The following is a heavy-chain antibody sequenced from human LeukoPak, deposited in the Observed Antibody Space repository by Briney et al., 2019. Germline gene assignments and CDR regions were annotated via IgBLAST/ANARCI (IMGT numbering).Heavy chain of an antibody. Sequence: GGSLRLSCAASGFTFSSYWMSWVRQAPGKGLEWVANIKQDGSEKYYVDSVKGRFTISRDNAKNSLYLQMNSLRAEDTAVYYCARETMYHYGSGPFDYWGQGTLVTVSS. CDR1: GFTFSSYW. V-gene: IGHV3-7*01. J-gene: IGHJ4*02. D-gene: IGHD3-10*01. CDR2: IKQDGSEK. CDR3: ARETMYHYGSGPFDY.